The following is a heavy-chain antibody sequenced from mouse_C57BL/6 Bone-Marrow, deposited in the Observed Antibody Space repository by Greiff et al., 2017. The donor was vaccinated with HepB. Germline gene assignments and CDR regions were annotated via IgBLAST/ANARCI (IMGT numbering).Heavy chain of an antibody. J-gene: IGHJ4*01. CDR3: VRHTTVVAPYYAMDY. V-gene: IGHV10-1*01. CDR1: GFSFNTYA. Sequence: EVQLVESGGGLVQPKGSLKLSCAASGFSFNTYAMNWVRQAPGKGLEWVARIRSKSNNYATYYADSVKDRFTISRDDSESMLYLQMNNLKTEDTAMYYCVRHTTVVAPYYAMDYWGQGTSVTVSS. D-gene: IGHD1-1*01. CDR2: IRSKSNNYAT.